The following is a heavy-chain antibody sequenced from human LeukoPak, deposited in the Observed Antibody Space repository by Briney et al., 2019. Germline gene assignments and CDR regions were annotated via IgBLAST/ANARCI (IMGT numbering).Heavy chain of an antibody. V-gene: IGHV6-1*01. CDR3: ARDGMAVAVGYFDL. CDR2: TYYRSKWYN. CDR1: GDSVSSNSAT. Sequence: SQTLSLTCAISGDSVSSNSATWNWIRQSPSRVLEWLGRTYYRSKWYNDYAASVKSRITIKPDTSKNQLSLQLNSVTPEDTAVYYCARDGMAVAVGYFDLWGRGTLVTVSS. J-gene: IGHJ2*01. D-gene: IGHD6-19*01.